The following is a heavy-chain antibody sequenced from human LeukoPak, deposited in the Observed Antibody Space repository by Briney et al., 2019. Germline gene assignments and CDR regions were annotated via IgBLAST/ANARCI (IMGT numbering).Heavy chain of an antibody. CDR2: IYTDGST. CDR3: ARDWGFFDNYYLDV. D-gene: IGHD3/OR15-3a*01. CDR1: GASFNSGNFY. Sequence: SQTLSLTCTVSGASFNSGNFYWTWMRQPAGKGLEWIGRIYTDGSTNFNPSLKSRVGILVDRSKNQFSLSLSSVTAADTAIYYCARDWGFFDNYYLDVWGKGTTVTVSS. J-gene: IGHJ6*03. V-gene: IGHV4-61*02.